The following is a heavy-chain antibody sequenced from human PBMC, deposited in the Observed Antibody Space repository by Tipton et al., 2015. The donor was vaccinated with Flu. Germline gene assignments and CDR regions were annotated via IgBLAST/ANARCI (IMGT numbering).Heavy chain of an antibody. D-gene: IGHD3-3*01. V-gene: IGHV4-59*01. Sequence: TLSLTCTVSGGSISSYYWSWIRQPPGKGLEWIGYIYYSGSTNYNPSLKSRVTISVDTSKNQFSLKLSSVTAADTAVYYCAREATYYDFWIGYYSDYYYGMDVWGHGTTVTVSS. CDR3: AREATYYDFWIGYYSDYYYGMDV. J-gene: IGHJ6*02. CDR1: GGSISSYY. CDR2: IYYSGST.